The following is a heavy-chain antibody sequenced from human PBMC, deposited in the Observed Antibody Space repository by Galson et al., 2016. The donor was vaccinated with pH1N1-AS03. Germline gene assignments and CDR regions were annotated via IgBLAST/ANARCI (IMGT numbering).Heavy chain of an antibody. CDR2: IRAKAYNYAT. D-gene: IGHD6-13*01. CDR3: TRHPRRAAGGLGGFVP. Sequence: SLRLSCAASGFNFSASAMHWVHQTSGKGLEWIGRIRAKAYNYATEYAAPVRGRFTISKDDSKNTAFLQMNSLKIEDTAVYYCTRHPRRAAGGLGGFVPWGQGTLVTVSS. V-gene: IGHV3-73*01. CDR1: GFNFSASA. J-gene: IGHJ5*02.